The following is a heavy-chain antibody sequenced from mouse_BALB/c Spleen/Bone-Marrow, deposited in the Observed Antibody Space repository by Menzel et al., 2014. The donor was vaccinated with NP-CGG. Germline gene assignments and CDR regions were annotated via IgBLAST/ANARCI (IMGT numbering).Heavy chain of an antibody. Sequence: EVHLVESGGALVKPGGSLKLSCAASGFTFGDYFMYWVRQTPEKRLEWVATISDGGNYTCYPDSVKGRFTISRDNAKNNLHLQMNSLKSEDTAKYFCARDGDYRYAWFAFWGQGTLVTVSA. J-gene: IGHJ3*01. V-gene: IGHV5-4*02. CDR1: GFTFGDYF. D-gene: IGHD2-14*01. CDR3: ARDGDYRYAWFAF. CDR2: ISDGGNYT.